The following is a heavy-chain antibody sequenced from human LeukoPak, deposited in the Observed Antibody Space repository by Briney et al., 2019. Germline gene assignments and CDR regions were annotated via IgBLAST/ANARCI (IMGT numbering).Heavy chain of an antibody. CDR1: GYSFTKSW. CDR3: ARHGYGYYFDY. Sequence: GASLQISCKGSGYSFTKSWIGWVRQMPGKGLEWMGIIYPGDSDTRYSPSFQGQVTISADKSITTAYLHWSSLKASDIAMYYCARHGYGYYFDYWGQGTLVTVSS. J-gene: IGHJ4*02. D-gene: IGHD5-12*01. V-gene: IGHV5-51*01. CDR2: IYPGDSDT.